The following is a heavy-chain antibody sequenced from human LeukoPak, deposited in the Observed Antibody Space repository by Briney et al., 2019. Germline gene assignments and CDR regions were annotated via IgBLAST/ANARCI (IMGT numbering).Heavy chain of an antibody. J-gene: IGHJ3*02. V-gene: IGHV4-39*01. Sequence: SETLSLTCTVSGGSISSSSYYWGWIRQPPGKGLEWIGSIYHSGSTYYNPSLKSRVTISVDTSKNQFSLKLSSVTAADTAVYYCARHARPSGGLHAFDIWGQGTMVTVSS. CDR3: ARHARPSGGLHAFDI. CDR2: IYHSGST. CDR1: GGSISSSSYY. D-gene: IGHD3-10*01.